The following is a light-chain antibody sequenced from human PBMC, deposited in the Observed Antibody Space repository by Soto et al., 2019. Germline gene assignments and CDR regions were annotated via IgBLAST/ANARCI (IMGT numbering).Light chain of an antibody. CDR2: EVS. V-gene: IGLV2-23*02. Sequence: QSALTKPASVSGSPGQSITISCTGTSSDVGSYNLVSWYQQHPGKAPKLMIYEVSKRPSGVSNRFSGSKSGNTASLTISGIQAEDEADYYCCSYAGSLYVFGTGTKVTVL. J-gene: IGLJ1*01. CDR1: SSDVGSYNL. CDR3: CSYAGSLYV.